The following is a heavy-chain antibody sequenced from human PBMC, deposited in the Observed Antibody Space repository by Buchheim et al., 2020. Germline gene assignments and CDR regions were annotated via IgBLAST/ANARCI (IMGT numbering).Heavy chain of an antibody. V-gene: IGHV5-10-1*03. Sequence: EVRLLQSGAEVKKPGEPLRISCQGSGYTFSNYWITWVRQMPGKGLEWMGRIDASDSYANYGPSFEGHVTISVDKSIRTAYLQWISLKASDTAMYYCARHARDDYVWGSYRCDYWGQGT. CDR1: GYTFSNYW. CDR3: ARHARDDYVWGSYRCDY. J-gene: IGHJ4*02. CDR2: IDASDSYA. D-gene: IGHD3-16*02.